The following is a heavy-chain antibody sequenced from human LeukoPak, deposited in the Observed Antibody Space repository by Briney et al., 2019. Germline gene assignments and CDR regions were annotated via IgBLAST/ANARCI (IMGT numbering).Heavy chain of an antibody. D-gene: IGHD3-9*01. J-gene: IGHJ4*02. V-gene: IGHV3-30*04. CDR3: AKAESPDILSGYYRSYFDH. CDR2: ISYGGTTK. Sequence: GESLRLSCAASGFTFSSSAMHWVRQAPGKGLEWVAVISYGGTTKIYAESVKGRFTISRDNSKDTLYLQMNSLTTGDTAVYYCAKAESPDILSGYYRSYFDHWGQGTLVTVSS. CDR1: GFTFSSSA.